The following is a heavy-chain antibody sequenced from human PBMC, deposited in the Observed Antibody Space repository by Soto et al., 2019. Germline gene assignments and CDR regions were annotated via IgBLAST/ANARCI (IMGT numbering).Heavy chain of an antibody. V-gene: IGHV4-31*03. CDR1: GGSITSSGYY. D-gene: IGHD2-2*01. CDR2: TSNSGST. CDR3: ARGGGSTKFDY. J-gene: IGHJ4*02. Sequence: QVQLQESGPVLVKPSQTLSLTCTVSGGSITSSGYYWSWIRQHPGEGLEWIGFTSNSGSTSYNPSXKXXVTISVDPSSNHFSLNLKSVTAADTPVYYCARGGGSTKFDYWGQGTLVTVSP.